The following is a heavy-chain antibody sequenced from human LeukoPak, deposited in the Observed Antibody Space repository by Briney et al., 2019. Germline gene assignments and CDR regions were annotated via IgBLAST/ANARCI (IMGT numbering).Heavy chain of an antibody. CDR1: GYTFTSYD. V-gene: IGHV1-8*01. J-gene: IGHJ6*02. Sequence: ASVKVSCKASGYTFTSYDINWVRQATGQGLEWMGWMNPNSGNTGYAQKFQGRVTMTRNTSISTAYMELSSLRSEDTAVYYCATDSRGNTAMVAVYYYYYGMDVWGQGTTVTVSS. CDR3: ATDSRGNTAMVAVYYYYYGMDV. D-gene: IGHD5-18*01. CDR2: MNPNSGNT.